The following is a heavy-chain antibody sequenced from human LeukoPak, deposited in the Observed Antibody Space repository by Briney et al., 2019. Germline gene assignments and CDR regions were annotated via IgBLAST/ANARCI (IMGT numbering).Heavy chain of an antibody. CDR2: ISSSSSTI. V-gene: IGHV3-48*04. Sequence: GGSLRLSCASSGFVFSAYSMNWVRQAPGKGLEWVSYISSSSSTIYYADSVKGRFTISRDNAKNSLYLQMNSLRAEDTAVYYCARDQHFNGERSGIVVVITHCAFDIWGQGTMVTVSS. CDR1: GFVFSAYS. J-gene: IGHJ3*02. CDR3: ARDQHFNGERSGIVVVITHCAFDI. D-gene: IGHD3-22*01.